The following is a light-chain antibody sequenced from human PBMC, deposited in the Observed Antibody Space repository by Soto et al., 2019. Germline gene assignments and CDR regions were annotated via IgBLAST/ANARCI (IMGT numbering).Light chain of an antibody. Sequence: QSVLTQPPSVSGAPGQRVTISCTGTSSNIGAGQDVHWYRQLPGAAPKFLISDSNNRASGVPDRFSVSKSGASASLAITGLRAEDDGDYFCQSYGTSLSGLYVFGTGTKVTVL. V-gene: IGLV1-40*01. CDR2: DSN. CDR1: SSNIGAGQD. J-gene: IGLJ1*01. CDR3: QSYGTSLSGLYV.